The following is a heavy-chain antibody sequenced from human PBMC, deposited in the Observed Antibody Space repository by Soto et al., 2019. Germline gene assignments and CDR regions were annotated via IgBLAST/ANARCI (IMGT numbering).Heavy chain of an antibody. J-gene: IGHJ4*02. V-gene: IGHV3-48*02. Sequence: PGWSLGLCSAASGFTFYIYAMAWVRQAPGKGLEWVSYISSGSGTIYYADSVKGRFTVSRDNAKNSLYLQMNSLRDEDTAVYFCAGYYNFDYWGQGTLVTVSS. CDR3: AGYYNFDY. D-gene: IGHD3-22*01. CDR1: GFTFYIYA. CDR2: ISSGSGTI.